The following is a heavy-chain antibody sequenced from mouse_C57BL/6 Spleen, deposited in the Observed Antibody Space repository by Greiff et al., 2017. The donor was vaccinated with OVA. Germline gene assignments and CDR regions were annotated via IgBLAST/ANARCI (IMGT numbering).Heavy chain of an antibody. J-gene: IGHJ1*03. CDR2: ISSGGDYI. Sequence: EVQGVESGEGLVKPGGSLKLSCAASGFTFSSYAMSWVRQTPEKRLEWVAYISSGGDYIYYADTVKGRFTISRDNARNTLYLQMSSLKSEDTAMYYCTRDRDSNYVDWYFDVWGTGTTVTVSS. CDR3: TRDRDSNYVDWYFDV. V-gene: IGHV5-9-1*02. CDR1: GFTFSSYA. D-gene: IGHD2-5*01.